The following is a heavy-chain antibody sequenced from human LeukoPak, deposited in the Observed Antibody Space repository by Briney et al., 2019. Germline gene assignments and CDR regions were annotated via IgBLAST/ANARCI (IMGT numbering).Heavy chain of an antibody. V-gene: IGHV4-39*01. CDR3: ARSNYYASGSYCNDF. CDR1: VASISSSNYY. J-gene: IGHJ4*02. Sequence: SETLSLTCTVSVASISSSNYYWGWVRQPPGKGLEWIGSIYYSGITYYNPSLKSRVTISVDTSKNQFSLTLNSVTAADTAVYYCARSNYYASGSYCNDFWGQGTLVTVSS. CDR2: IYYSGIT. D-gene: IGHD3-10*01.